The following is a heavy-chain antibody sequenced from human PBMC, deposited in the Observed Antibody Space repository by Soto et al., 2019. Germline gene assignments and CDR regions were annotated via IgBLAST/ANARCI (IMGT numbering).Heavy chain of an antibody. CDR3: XXVXLPNWFDP. J-gene: IGHJ5*02. Sequence: RQPPGKGLEWIGYIYYSGSTNYNPSLKSRVTISVDTSKNQFSLKLSPVTAADTAVYXXXXVXLPNWFDPWGQGTLVTVSS. CDR2: IYYSGST. V-gene: IGHV4-30-4*01.